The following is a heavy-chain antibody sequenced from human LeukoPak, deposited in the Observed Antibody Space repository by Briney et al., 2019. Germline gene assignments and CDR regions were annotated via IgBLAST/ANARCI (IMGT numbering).Heavy chain of an antibody. CDR2: INTNTGNP. CDR1: RYTFTRYS. V-gene: IGHV7-4-1*02. D-gene: IGHD5-24*01. CDR3: ARDSREDYFDY. J-gene: IGHJ4*02. Sequence: ASVKVSCKASRYTFTRYSVNWVRQAPGQGLEWMGRINTNTGNPTYAQGFTGRFVFSLDTSVSTAYLQITGLKAEDTAVYYCARDSREDYFDYWGQGTLVTVSS.